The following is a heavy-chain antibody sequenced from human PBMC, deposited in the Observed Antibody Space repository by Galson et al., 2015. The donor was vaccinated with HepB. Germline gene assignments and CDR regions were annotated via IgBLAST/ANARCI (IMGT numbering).Heavy chain of an antibody. Sequence: SLRLSCAASGFTFSSYWMHWVRQGPGKGLVWVSRINSDGSSTTYAGSVKGRFTTSRDNAKNTLYLQMNSLGAEDTAVYYCAREYGDNWGAFDIWGQGTMVTVSS. CDR1: GFTFSSYW. CDR2: INSDGSST. V-gene: IGHV3-74*01. J-gene: IGHJ3*02. D-gene: IGHD4-23*01. CDR3: AREYGDNWGAFDI.